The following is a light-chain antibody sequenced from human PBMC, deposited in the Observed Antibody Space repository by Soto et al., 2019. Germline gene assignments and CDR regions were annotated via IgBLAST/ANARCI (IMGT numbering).Light chain of an antibody. CDR2: DVS. CDR1: SSDVGGYNY. V-gene: IGLV2-14*01. J-gene: IGLJ2*01. Sequence: QSALTQPASVSGSPGQSITISCTGTSSDVGGYNYVSWYQQHPGKAPKLMIYDVSNRPSGVSNRFSGSKSGNTASLTISGLQAEDDAHYYCSSYTSSSTLGVFGGGTKLTVL. CDR3: SSYTSSSTLGV.